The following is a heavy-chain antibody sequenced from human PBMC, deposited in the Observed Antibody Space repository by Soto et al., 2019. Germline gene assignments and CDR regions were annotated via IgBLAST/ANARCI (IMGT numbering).Heavy chain of an antibody. Sequence: QVQLVQSGAEVKKPGASVKVSCKASGYTFTSYGISWVRQAPVQGLEWMGWISAYNGNTNYAQKLQGRVTMNTDTSTSTASMELSSLRSDDTAVYSCARADSRSCYIAVAASYWGQGTLVTVSS. V-gene: IGHV1-18*01. D-gene: IGHD6-13*01. CDR1: GYTFTSYG. CDR3: ARADSRSCYIAVAASY. J-gene: IGHJ4*02. CDR2: ISAYNGNT.